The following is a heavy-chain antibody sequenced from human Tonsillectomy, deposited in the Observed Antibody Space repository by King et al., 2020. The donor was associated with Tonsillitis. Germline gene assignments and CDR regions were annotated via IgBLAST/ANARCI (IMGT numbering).Heavy chain of an antibody. Sequence: QLVQSGAEVKKPGASVKVSCKASGYTFTSYGISWVRQAPGQGLEWMGWISPYNGNTNYAQKLQGRVTMTTDKPTSTAYMERRGLRSDDTAVYYCARDPALISSDWLLDYWGQGTLVTVSS. CDR3: ARDPALISSDWLLDY. V-gene: IGHV1-18*01. CDR2: ISPYNGNT. D-gene: IGHD6-19*01. CDR1: GYTFTSYG. J-gene: IGHJ4*02.